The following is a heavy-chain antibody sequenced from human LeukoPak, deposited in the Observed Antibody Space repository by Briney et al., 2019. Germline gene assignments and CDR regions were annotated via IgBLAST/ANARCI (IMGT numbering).Heavy chain of an antibody. V-gene: IGHV3-23*01. CDR2: ISDSGGST. CDR1: GFTFSSYA. CDR3: AKDPMATIMYWYFDL. D-gene: IGHD5-24*01. J-gene: IGHJ2*01. Sequence: PGGSLRLSCAASGFTFSSYAMSWVRQAPGKGLEWVSVISDSGGSTYYADSVKGRFTISRDNSKNTLYLQMNSLRAEDTAVYYCAKDPMATIMYWYFDLWGRGILATVSS.